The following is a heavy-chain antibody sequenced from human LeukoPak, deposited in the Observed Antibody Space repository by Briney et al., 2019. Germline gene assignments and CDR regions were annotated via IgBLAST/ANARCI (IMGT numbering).Heavy chain of an antibody. CDR2: IYYSGST. Sequence: PSETLSLTCTVSGGXISSYYCSWIRQPPGKGLECIGYIYYSGSTNYNPSLKSRVTISVDTSKNQFSLKLSSVTAADTAVYYCASLSSGWYTEYFQHWGQGTLVTVSS. CDR3: ASLSSGWYTEYFQH. V-gene: IGHV4-59*08. D-gene: IGHD6-19*01. J-gene: IGHJ1*01. CDR1: GGXISSYY.